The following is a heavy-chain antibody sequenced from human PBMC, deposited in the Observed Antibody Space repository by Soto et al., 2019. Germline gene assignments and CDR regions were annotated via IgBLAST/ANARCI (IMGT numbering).Heavy chain of an antibody. CDR3: ARGGHDSSADALDF. V-gene: IGHV1-3*01. J-gene: IGHJ3*01. Sequence: ASVKVSCKASGYTFTSYAIHWVRQAPGQTLEWMGWINAGNGNTKYSQQFQGRVTITRDTSASTAYMELSSLRSDDTAVYYCARGGHDSSADALDFWGQGTMVTVSS. CDR1: GYTFTSYA. D-gene: IGHD3-22*01. CDR2: INAGNGNT.